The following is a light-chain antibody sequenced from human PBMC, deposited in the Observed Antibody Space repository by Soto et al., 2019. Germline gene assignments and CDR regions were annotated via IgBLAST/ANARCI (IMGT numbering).Light chain of an antibody. CDR3: SLYEASNHYV. Sequence: QSALTQPPSASGSPGQSVTISCTGTSSDVGGYNYVSWYQQHPGKAPKLMIYEVSKRPSGVPDRFSGSKSGNTASLTVSGLQAEDEADYYCSLYEASNHYVYGSRTKCTVL. CDR2: EVS. CDR1: SSDVGGYNY. J-gene: IGLJ1*01. V-gene: IGLV2-8*01.